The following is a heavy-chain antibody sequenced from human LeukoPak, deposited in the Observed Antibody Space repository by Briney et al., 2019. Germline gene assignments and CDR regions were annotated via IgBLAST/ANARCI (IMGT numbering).Heavy chain of an antibody. CDR2: IYHSGST. J-gene: IGHJ3*02. CDR3: ARDKYCSSTSCYMGLDAFDI. V-gene: IGHV4-4*02. CDR1: GGSISSSNW. D-gene: IGHD2-2*02. Sequence: SETLSLTCAVSGGSISSSNWWSWVRQPPGKGLEWIGEIYHSGSTNYNPSLKSRVTISVDKSKNQFSLKLSSVTAADTAVYYCARDKYCSSTSCYMGLDAFDIWGQGTMVTVSS.